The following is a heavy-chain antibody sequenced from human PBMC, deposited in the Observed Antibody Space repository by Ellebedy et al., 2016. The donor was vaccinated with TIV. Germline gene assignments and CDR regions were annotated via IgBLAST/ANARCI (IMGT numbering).Heavy chain of an antibody. CDR3: TRVSDFDY. Sequence: GGSLRLXXAASGFTFSTYGMTWVRQAPGKGLQWVSYISSSGTPIYYADSVKGRFTISRDNAKNSLYLQLNSLRDEDTAVYYCTRVSDFDYWGQGTLVTVSS. CDR1: GFTFSTYG. J-gene: IGHJ4*02. D-gene: IGHD1-26*01. V-gene: IGHV3-48*02. CDR2: ISSSGTPI.